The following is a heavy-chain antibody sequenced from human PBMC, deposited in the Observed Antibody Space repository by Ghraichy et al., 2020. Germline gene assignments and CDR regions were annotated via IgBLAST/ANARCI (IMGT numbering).Heavy chain of an antibody. CDR2: ISWDGGST. D-gene: IGHD3-22*01. CDR1: GFTFDDYT. J-gene: IGHJ6*02. V-gene: IGHV3-43*01. CDR3: AKARGIPYDSTKLYYYYGMDV. Sequence: GGSLRLSCAASGFTFDDYTMHWVRQAPGKGLEWVSLISWDGGSTYYADSVKGRFTISRDNSKNSLYLQMNSLRTEDTALYYCAKARGIPYDSTKLYYYYGMDVWGQGTTVTVSS.